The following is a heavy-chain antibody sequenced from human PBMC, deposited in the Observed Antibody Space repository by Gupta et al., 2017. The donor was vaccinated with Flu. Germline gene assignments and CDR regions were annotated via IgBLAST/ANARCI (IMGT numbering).Heavy chain of an antibody. CDR1: STCA. Sequence: STCALSWVRQAPGKGLEWVSSISSGGSTTYYADSVKGRFTISRDSSKSTLYLQMNRLRVEDTAVYYCANHDSGSITANFDYWGQGTLVTVSS. V-gene: IGHV3-23*01. CDR2: ISSGGSTT. J-gene: IGHJ4*02. CDR3: ANHDSGSITANFDY. D-gene: IGHD1-26*01.